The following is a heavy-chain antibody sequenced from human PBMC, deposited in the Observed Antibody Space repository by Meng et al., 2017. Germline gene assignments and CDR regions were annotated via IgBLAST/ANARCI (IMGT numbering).Heavy chain of an antibody. J-gene: IGHJ4*02. D-gene: IGHD2-21*02. CDR2: INHSGST. CDR1: GGSFSGYS. Sequence: QWGAGLLKPSGPLSLTCAVYGGSFSGYSWSWIRQPPGKGLEWIGEINHSGSTNYNPSLKSRVTISVDTSKNQFSLKLSSVTAADTAVYYCARVGKVVTAPLTYWGQGTLVTVSS. CDR3: ARVGKVVTAPLTY. V-gene: IGHV4-34*01.